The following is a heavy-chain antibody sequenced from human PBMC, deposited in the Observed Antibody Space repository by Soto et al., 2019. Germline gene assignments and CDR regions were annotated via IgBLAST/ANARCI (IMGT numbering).Heavy chain of an antibody. D-gene: IGHD3-3*01. Sequence: PGGSLRLSCTASGFTFGDYAMSWFRQAPGKGLEWVGFIRSKSYGGTTEYAASVKGRFTISRDDSKTIAYLQMDSLKTEDTAVYYCTPYFDFWSGYSGDSGSGLDVWGQGTTVTVSS. J-gene: IGHJ6*02. CDR2: IRSKSYGGTT. V-gene: IGHV3-49*03. CDR1: GFTFGDYA. CDR3: TPYFDFWSGYSGDSGSGLDV.